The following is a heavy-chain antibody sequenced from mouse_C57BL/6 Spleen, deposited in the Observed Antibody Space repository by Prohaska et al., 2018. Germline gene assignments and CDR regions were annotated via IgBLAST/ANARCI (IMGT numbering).Heavy chain of an antibody. CDR2: INPDSSTI. V-gene: IGHV4-1*01. J-gene: IGHJ2*01. CDR3: ARLGRYYFLY. CDR1: GIDFSRYW. Sequence: EVKLLQSGGGLVQPGGSLKLSCAASGIDFSRYWMSWVRRAPGKGLEWIGEINPDSSTINYAPSLKLTFIIAKENAKNTLHLQRRKVRSEDTALYYGARLGRYYFLYGGQGPTLTVSS.